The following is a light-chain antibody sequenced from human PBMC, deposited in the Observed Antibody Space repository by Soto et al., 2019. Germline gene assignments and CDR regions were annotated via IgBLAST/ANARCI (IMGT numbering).Light chain of an antibody. CDR3: QQYYNWPRT. CDR1: QTRSSS. J-gene: IGKJ1*01. V-gene: IGKV3-15*01. Sequence: EIVFPPSPGTLSLSPGASPTLTCRAPQTRSSSLAGYQQKPGQAPRLLIFGASARPTGIPARISGSGSGTEFTLTISSLRSEDFAVYFCQQYYNWPRTFGQGTKVDIK. CDR2: GAS.